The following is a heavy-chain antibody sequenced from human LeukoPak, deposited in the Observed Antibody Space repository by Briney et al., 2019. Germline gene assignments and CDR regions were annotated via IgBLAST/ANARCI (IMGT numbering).Heavy chain of an antibody. D-gene: IGHD5-12*01. J-gene: IGHJ4*02. CDR1: GGSISSSSYS. CDR2: IYRSGST. V-gene: IGHV4-30-2*01. CDR3: ARGSTSGVATSFDY. Sequence: PSETLSLTCAVSGGSISSSSYSWSWIRQPPGQGLEWIGYIYRSGSTYYKSSLRSRVTISVDRSKNQFSLKLNTVTAADTAVYYCARGSTSGVATSFDYWGQGTLVTVSS.